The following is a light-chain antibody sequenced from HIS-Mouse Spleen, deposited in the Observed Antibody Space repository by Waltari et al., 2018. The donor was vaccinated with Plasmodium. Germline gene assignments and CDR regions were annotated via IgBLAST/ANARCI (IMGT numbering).Light chain of an antibody. J-gene: IGLJ1*01. Sequence: SYELTQPPSVSVSPGQTASITCSGDKLGDKYACWYQQKPGQSPVLVIYQDSKRPSGIPELFSGSNAGNTATLTISGTQAMDEADYYCQAWDSSTDYVVGTGTKVTVL. V-gene: IGLV3-1*01. CDR2: QDS. CDR3: QAWDSSTDYV. CDR1: KLGDKY.